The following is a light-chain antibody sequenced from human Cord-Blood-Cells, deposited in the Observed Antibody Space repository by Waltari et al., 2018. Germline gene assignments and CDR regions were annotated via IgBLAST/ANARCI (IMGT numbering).Light chain of an antibody. V-gene: IGKV3-11*01. CDR2: DAS. CDR1: QSVSSY. Sequence: EIVLTQSPATLALSPGARATLSCRASQSVSSYLAWYQQKPGQAPRLLIYDASNRATGIPARFSGSGSGTDFTLTISSLEPDDFAVYYCQQRSNWWTFGQGTTVEIK. CDR3: QQRSNWWT. J-gene: IGKJ1*01.